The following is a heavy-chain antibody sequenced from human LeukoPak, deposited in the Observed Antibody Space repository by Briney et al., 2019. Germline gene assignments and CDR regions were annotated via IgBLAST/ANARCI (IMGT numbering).Heavy chain of an antibody. CDR3: AKEEGRWEWFDP. D-gene: IGHD1-26*01. CDR2: IASGDTT. CDR1: GFIVSSND. Sequence: PGGSLRLSCAASGFIVSSNDMSWVRQAPGKGLGWVAVIASGDTTFYADSVKGRFTISRDNSKNTVYLQMNSLRAEDTAVYYCAKEEGRWEWFDPRGQGTLVTVSS. V-gene: IGHV3-66*01. J-gene: IGHJ5*02.